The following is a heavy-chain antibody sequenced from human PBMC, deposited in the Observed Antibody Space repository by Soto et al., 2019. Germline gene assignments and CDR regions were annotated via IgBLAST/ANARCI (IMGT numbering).Heavy chain of an antibody. D-gene: IGHD3-16*02. V-gene: IGHV3-7*05. Sequence: GGSLRLSCAASGFTFSSYWMSWVRQAPGKGLEWVANIKQDGSEKYYVDSVKGRFTISRDNAKNSLYLQMNSLRAEDTAVYYCARSRPHRRSYDYVWGSYRGPFDYWGQGTLVTVSS. J-gene: IGHJ4*02. CDR2: IKQDGSEK. CDR3: ARSRPHRRSYDYVWGSYRGPFDY. CDR1: GFTFSSYW.